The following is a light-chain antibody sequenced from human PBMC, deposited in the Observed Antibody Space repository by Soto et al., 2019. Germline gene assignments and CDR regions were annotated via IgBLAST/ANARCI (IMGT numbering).Light chain of an antibody. V-gene: IGKV3-15*01. CDR3: QQYNFWPPLT. Sequence: EIVMTQSPATLSVSPGERATLSCRASQSVNSNLAWYRQKPGQAPRLLISDASTRATGFPARFSGSGSGKEFTLTISSLQSEDSGIYYCQQYNFWPPLTFGGGTKVEIK. CDR1: QSVNSN. J-gene: IGKJ4*01. CDR2: DAS.